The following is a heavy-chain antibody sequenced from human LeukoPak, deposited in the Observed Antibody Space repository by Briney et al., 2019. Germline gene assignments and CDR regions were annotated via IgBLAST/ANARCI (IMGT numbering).Heavy chain of an antibody. V-gene: IGHV3-53*05. Sequence: PGGSLRLSCAASGFTVSSNYMSWVRQAPGKGLEWVSVIYSGGSTYYEDSVKGRFTISRDNSKNTLYLQMNSLGAEDTAVYYCARDREEEQWPGSFEYWGQGTLVTVSS. CDR2: IYSGGST. CDR1: GFTVSSNY. J-gene: IGHJ4*02. CDR3: ARDREEEQWPGSFEY. D-gene: IGHD6-19*01.